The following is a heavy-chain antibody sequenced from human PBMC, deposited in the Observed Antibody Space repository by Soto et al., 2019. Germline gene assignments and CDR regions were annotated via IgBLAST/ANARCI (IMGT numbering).Heavy chain of an antibody. J-gene: IGHJ6*02. CDR1: GGTFSSYA. D-gene: IGHD3-10*01. CDR3: ARGAYGSGSYYNIGYYGMDV. Sequence: ASVKVSCKASGGTFSSYAISWVLQAPGQGLEWMGGIIPIFGTANYAQKFQGRVTITADESTSTAYMELSSLRSEDTAVYYCARGAYGSGSYYNIGYYGMDVWGQGTTVTVSS. CDR2: IIPIFGTA. V-gene: IGHV1-69*13.